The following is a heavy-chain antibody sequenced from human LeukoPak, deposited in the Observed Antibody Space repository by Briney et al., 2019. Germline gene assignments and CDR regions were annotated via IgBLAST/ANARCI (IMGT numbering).Heavy chain of an antibody. D-gene: IGHD3-22*01. CDR2: IIPIFGTA. Sequence: SVKVSCKASGGTFSSYAISWVRQAPGQGLEWMGGIIPIFGTANYAQKFQGRVTITADESTSTAYMGLSSLRSEDTAVYYCARERPRYYYDSSGYFPFDYWGQGTLVTVSS. V-gene: IGHV1-69*13. CDR1: GGTFSSYA. J-gene: IGHJ4*02. CDR3: ARERPRYYYDSSGYFPFDY.